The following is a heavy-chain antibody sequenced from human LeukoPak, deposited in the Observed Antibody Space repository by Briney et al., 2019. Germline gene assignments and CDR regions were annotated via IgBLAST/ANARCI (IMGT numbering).Heavy chain of an antibody. J-gene: IGHJ4*02. D-gene: IGHD3-10*01. CDR3: ANVYGSGSYGDY. Sequence: GXXLRLSCAASGFTFSSYAMSWVRQAPGKGLEWVSAISGSGGSTYYADSVKGRFTISRDNSKNTLYLQMNSLRAEDTAVYYCANVYGSGSYGDYWGQGTLVTVSS. V-gene: IGHV3-23*01. CDR2: ISGSGGST. CDR1: GFTFSSYA.